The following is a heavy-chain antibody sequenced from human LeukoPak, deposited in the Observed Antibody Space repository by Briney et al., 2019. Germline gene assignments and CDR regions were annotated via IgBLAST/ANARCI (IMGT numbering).Heavy chain of an antibody. Sequence: GGSLRLSCAASGFTFNKYAMSWVRQAPGKGLGWVSSISGSGGNTDYADSVKGRFTISRDNSKNTLFLQLTNLRPEDTATYYCAKDGGNAVVVVAAFHYWGQGTLVTVSS. CDR1: GFTFNKYA. D-gene: IGHD2-15*01. V-gene: IGHV3-23*01. CDR2: ISGSGGNT. J-gene: IGHJ4*02. CDR3: AKDGGNAVVVVAAFHY.